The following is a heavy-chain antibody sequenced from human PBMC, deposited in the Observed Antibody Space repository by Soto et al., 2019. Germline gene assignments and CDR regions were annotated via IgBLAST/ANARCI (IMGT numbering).Heavy chain of an antibody. CDR3: ARGDDFDYYYGVDV. J-gene: IGHJ6*02. CDR2: IVPMFGTS. V-gene: IGHV1-69*06. D-gene: IGHD3-16*01. Sequence: QVQLVQSGAEAKKPGSSVKVSCKASGGTFSNHAISWVRQAPGQGLEWMGGIVPMFGTSNYAQKFQGRVTTTADKSTNTAYMELSSLTSEDTAVYYCARGDDFDYYYGVDVWGQGTTVTVS. CDR1: GGTFSNHA.